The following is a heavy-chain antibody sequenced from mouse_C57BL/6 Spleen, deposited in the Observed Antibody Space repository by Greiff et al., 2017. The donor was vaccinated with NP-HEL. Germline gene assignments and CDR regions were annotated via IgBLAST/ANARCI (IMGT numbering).Heavy chain of an antibody. CDR3: ARTYGRHYYAMDY. CDR1: GFTFSDYG. V-gene: IGHV5-17*01. CDR2: ISSGSSTI. Sequence: EVKLMESGGGLVKPGGSLKLSCAASGFTFSDYGMHWVRQAPEKGLEWVAYISSGSSTIYYADTVKGRFTISRDNAKNTLFLQMTSLRSEDTAMYYCARTYGRHYYAMDYWGQGTSVTVSS. J-gene: IGHJ4*01. D-gene: IGHD1-1*01.